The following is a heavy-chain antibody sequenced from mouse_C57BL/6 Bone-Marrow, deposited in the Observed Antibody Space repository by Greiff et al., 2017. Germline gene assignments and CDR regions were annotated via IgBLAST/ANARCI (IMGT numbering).Heavy chain of an antibody. CDR3: ARDSPFITGCAY. Sequence: QVQLQQPGAELVKPGASVKMSCKASGYTFTSYWITWVKQRPGQGLEWIGDIYPGSGSTNYNEKFKSKATLTVDTSSSTAYMQLSSLTSEDSAVYYCARDSPFITGCAYWGQGTLVTVSA. CDR2: IYPGSGST. J-gene: IGHJ3*01. V-gene: IGHV1-55*01. D-gene: IGHD1-1*01. CDR1: GYTFTSYW.